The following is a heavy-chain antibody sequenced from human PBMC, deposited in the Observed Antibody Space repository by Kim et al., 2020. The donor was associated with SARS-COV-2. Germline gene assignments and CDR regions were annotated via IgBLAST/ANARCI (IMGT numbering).Heavy chain of an antibody. CDR1: GFTFDDYT. D-gene: IGHD6-13*01. CDR3: AKDIGSSWESVGHYGMDV. J-gene: IGHJ6*02. CDR2: ISWDGGST. Sequence: GWSLRLSCAASGFTFDDYTMHWVRQAPGKGLEWVSLISWDGGSTYYADSVKGRFTISRDNSKNSLYLQMNSLRTEDTALYYCAKDIGSSWESVGHYGMDVWGQGTTVTVSS. V-gene: IGHV3-43*01.